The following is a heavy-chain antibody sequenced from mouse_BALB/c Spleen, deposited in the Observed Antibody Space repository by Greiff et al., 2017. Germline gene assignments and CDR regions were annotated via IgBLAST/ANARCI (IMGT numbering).Heavy chain of an antibody. CDR2: INPGSGGT. V-gene: IGHV1-54*01. J-gene: IGHJ2*01. D-gene: IGHD1-2*01. CDR3: ARWAHYYGLDY. CDR1: GYAFTNYL. Sequence: QVQLKQSGAELVRPGTSVKVSCKASGYAFTNYLIEWVKQRPGQGLEWIGVINPGSGGTNYNEKFKGKATLTVDTSSSTAYMQFNSLTSEDSAVYYCARWAHYYGLDYWGQGTTLTVSS.